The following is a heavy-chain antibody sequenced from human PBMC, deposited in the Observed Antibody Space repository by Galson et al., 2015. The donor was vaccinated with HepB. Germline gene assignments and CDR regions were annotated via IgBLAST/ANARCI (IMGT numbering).Heavy chain of an antibody. D-gene: IGHD3-16*02. V-gene: IGHV3-64D*06. J-gene: IGHJ4*02. CDR1: GFTFSSYA. CDR3: VKDIYVWGSYRPEGNDY. CDR2: ISSNGGST. Sequence: SLRLSCAASGFTFSSYAMHWVRQAPGKGLEYVSAISSNGGSTYYADSVKGRFTISRDNSKNTLYLQMSSLRAEDTAVYYCVKDIYVWGSYRPEGNDYWGQGTLVTVSS.